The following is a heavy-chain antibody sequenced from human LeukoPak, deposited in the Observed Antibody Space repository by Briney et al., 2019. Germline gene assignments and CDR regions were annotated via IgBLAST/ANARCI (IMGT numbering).Heavy chain of an antibody. CDR3: AKDKYSGYLRALDY. D-gene: IGHD5-12*01. CDR1: GFTVSSNY. V-gene: IGHV3-53*05. J-gene: IGHJ4*02. CDR2: IYSGGST. Sequence: GGSLRLSCAASGFTVSSNYMSWVRQAPGKGLEWVSVIYSGGSTYYADSVKGRFTISRDNSKNTLYLQMNSLRAEDTAVYYCAKDKYSGYLRALDYWGQGTLVTVSS.